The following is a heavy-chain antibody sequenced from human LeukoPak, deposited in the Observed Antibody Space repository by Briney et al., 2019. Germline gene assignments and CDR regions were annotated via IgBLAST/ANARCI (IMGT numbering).Heavy chain of an antibody. V-gene: IGHV3-23*01. D-gene: IGHD3-10*01. Sequence: GGSLRLSCAASGFTFSSYAMSWVRQAPGKGLEWVSAISGSGGSTYYADSVKGRFTISRDNSKNTLYLQMNSLRAEDTAVYYCAKDGFTMVRGIITPIYYFDYWGQGTLVTVSS. J-gene: IGHJ4*02. CDR2: ISGSGGST. CDR3: AKDGFTMVRGIITPIYYFDY. CDR1: GFTFSSYA.